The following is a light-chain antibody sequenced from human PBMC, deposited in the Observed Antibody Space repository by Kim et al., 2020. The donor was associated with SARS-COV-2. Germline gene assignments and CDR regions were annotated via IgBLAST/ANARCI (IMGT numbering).Light chain of an antibody. J-gene: IGLJ2*01. Sequence: SPGQTARITCSGDALPKQYAYWYQQKPGQAPVLVIYKDSERPSGIPERFSGSSSGTTVTLTISGVQAEDEADYYCQSADSSGPYVVFGGGTKVTVL. V-gene: IGLV3-25*03. CDR2: KDS. CDR1: ALPKQY. CDR3: QSADSSGPYVV.